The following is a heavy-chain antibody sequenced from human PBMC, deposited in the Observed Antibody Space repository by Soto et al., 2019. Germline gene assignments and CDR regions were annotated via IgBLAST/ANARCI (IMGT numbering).Heavy chain of an antibody. Sequence: QVQLVQSGTEVKKPGASVKVSCEASRYTFISYDINWVRQATGQGLEWMGWMNPKSANTGYAQNFQGRVTMTRXXSXSXVYMELSSLRSEDTAVYYCARSPSWETTVTPYYFDYWGQGTLVTVSS. CDR2: MNPKSANT. CDR1: RYTFISYD. V-gene: IGHV1-8*01. D-gene: IGHD4-4*01. J-gene: IGHJ4*02. CDR3: ARSPSWETTVTPYYFDY.